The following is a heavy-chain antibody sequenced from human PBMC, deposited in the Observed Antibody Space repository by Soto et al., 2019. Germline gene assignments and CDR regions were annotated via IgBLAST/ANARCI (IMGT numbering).Heavy chain of an antibody. D-gene: IGHD4-17*01. CDR1: GHTFTSYY. CDR3: ASLHDYGDSSDAFDI. CDR2: INPSGGST. Sequence: ASVKVSCKASGHTFTSYYMHWVRQAPGQGLEWMGIINPSGGSTSYAQKFQGRVTMTRDTSTSTVYMELSSLRSEDTAVYYCASLHDYGDSSDAFDIWGQGTMVTVSS. V-gene: IGHV1-46*03. J-gene: IGHJ3*02.